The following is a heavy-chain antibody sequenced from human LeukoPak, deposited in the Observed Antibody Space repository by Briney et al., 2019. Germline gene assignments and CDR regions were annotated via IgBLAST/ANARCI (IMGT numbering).Heavy chain of an antibody. D-gene: IGHD3-22*01. J-gene: IGHJ3*02. V-gene: IGHV4-39*07. CDR3: XXXXXYYYDSSGYHGAFDI. CDR2: IDYNEIT. CDR1: GGSISSSNYY. Sequence: SETLSLTCTVSGGSISSSNYYWGWIRQPPGKGLEWIGNIDYNEITYYNPSLKSRVTISVDTSKTQLSLKLNSVTAADTAVYXXXXXXXYYYDSSGYHGAFDIWGQGTLVTVSS.